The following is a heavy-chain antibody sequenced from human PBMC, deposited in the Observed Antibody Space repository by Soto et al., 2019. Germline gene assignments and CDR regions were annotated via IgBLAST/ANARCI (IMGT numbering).Heavy chain of an antibody. J-gene: IGHJ3*02. CDR2: INPATGAA. Sequence: QLHLVQSGAVVKKPGASVTVSCSASGYPVTAYYMHWVRQAPGRGLEWMGGINPATGAAKYTQTCKGRVTRTRATSTSRVFMERSGLTSEDTAVFFCARGGGVGVAGSAAFDMWGQGTLVTVSS. CDR3: ARGGGVGVAGSAAFDM. V-gene: IGHV1-2*02. CDR1: GYPVTAYY. D-gene: IGHD3-3*01.